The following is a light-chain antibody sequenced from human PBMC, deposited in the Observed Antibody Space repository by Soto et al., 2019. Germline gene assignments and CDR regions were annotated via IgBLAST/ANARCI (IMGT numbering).Light chain of an antibody. CDR1: QSVSSSY. V-gene: IGKV3-20*01. CDR3: QQYASSPTYT. CDR2: GAS. Sequence: EIVLTQSPGTLSLSPGERATLSCRASQSVSSSYLAWYQQKPGQAPRLLIYGASSRATGIPDRFSGSGSGTDFPLTISRLEPEDFAVYYCQQYASSPTYTFGQGTKLQIK. J-gene: IGKJ2*01.